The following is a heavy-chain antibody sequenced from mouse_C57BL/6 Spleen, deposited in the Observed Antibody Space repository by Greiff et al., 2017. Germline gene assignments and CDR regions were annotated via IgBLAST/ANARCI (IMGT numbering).Heavy chain of an antibody. CDR3: ARAGGSSYGFGD. CDR1: GYTFTSYW. V-gene: IGHV1-72*01. J-gene: IGHJ2*01. D-gene: IGHD1-1*01. Sequence: QVQLKQPGAELVKPGASVKLSCKASGYTFTSYWMHWVKQRPGRGLEWIGRIDPNSGGTKYNEKFKSKATLTVDKPSSTAYMQLSSLTSEDSAVYYCARAGGSSYGFGDWGQGTTLTVSS. CDR2: IDPNSGGT.